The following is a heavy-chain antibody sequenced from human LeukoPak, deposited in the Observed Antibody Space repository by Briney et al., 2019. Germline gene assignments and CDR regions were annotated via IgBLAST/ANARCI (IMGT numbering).Heavy chain of an antibody. D-gene: IGHD3-9*01. V-gene: IGHV3-48*04. CDR2: ISISSTNI. CDR1: GSLVSNNY. J-gene: IGHJ6*04. CDR3: AREYYGVIFSHYLDV. Sequence: PGGSLRLSCAASGSLVSNNYMNWVRQAPGKGLEWIAYISISSTNIHYADSVRGRSTISRDNANNSLYLQLSSLRVEDTAVYYCAREYYGVIFSHYLDVWGKGTTVTVSS.